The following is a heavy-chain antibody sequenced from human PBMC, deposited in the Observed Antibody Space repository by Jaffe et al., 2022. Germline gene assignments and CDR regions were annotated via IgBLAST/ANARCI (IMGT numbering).Heavy chain of an antibody. CDR2: INHSGST. J-gene: IGHJ6*03. Sequence: QVQLQQWGAGLLKPSETLSLTCAVYGGSFSGYYWSWIRQPPGKGLEWIGEINHSGSTNYNPSLKSRVTISVDTSKNQFSLKLSSVTAADTAVYYCARLGSGYSSSWYLGNYYYMDVWGKGTTVTVSS. CDR3: ARLGSGYSSSWYLGNYYYMDV. D-gene: IGHD6-13*01. CDR1: GGSFSGYY. V-gene: IGHV4-34*01.